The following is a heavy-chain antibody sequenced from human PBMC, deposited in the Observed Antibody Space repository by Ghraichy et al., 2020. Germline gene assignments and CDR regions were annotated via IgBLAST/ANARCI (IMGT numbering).Heavy chain of an antibody. V-gene: IGHV3-15*01. CDR3: HYGYYYYYYMDV. D-gene: IGHD4-17*01. J-gene: IGHJ6*03. CDR2: IKSKTDGGTT. Sequence: GGSLRLFCAASGFTFSNAWMSWVRQAPGKGLEWVGRIKSKTDGGTTDYAAPVKGRFTISRDDSKNTLYLQMNSLKTEDTAVYYCHYGYYYYYYMDVWGKGTTVTVSS. CDR1: GFTFSNAW.